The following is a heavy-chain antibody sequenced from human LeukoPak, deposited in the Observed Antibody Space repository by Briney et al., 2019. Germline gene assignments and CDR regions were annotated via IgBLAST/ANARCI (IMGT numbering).Heavy chain of an antibody. Sequence: ASVKVSCKASGYTFTSYAMHWVRQAPGQRLEWMGWINAGNGKTKYSQKFQGRVTITRDTSASTAYMELSSLRSEDTAVYYCARTKWELPHLFDYWGQGTLVTVSS. V-gene: IGHV1-3*01. D-gene: IGHD1-26*01. CDR2: INAGNGKT. CDR1: GYTFTSYA. CDR3: ARTKWELPHLFDY. J-gene: IGHJ4*02.